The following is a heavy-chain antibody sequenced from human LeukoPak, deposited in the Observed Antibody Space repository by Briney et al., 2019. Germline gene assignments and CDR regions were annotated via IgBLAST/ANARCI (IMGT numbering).Heavy chain of an antibody. V-gene: IGHV4-59*01. Sequence: SETLSLTCTVSGGSISSYYWSWIRQPPEKGLAWIGYLYDTWSTNYNPSLKSRVTISVDTSKNQFSLKLSSVTAADTAVYYCAREPGPDLWFGELSVNWFDPWGQGTLVTVSS. CDR1: GGSISSYY. CDR2: LYDTWST. J-gene: IGHJ5*02. CDR3: AREPGPDLWFGELSVNWFDP. D-gene: IGHD3-10*01.